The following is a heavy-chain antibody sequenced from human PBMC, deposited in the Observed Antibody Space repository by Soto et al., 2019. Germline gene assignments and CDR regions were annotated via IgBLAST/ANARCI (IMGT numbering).Heavy chain of an antibody. CDR2: ISYGGST. D-gene: IGHD5-18*01. V-gene: IGHV4-31*03. J-gene: IGHJ4*02. CDR1: GGSINSGGYC. Sequence: QVQLQESGPGLLKPSQTLSHTCTVSGGSINSGGYCWRWIRQNPGKGLDWIGCISYGGSTSYNPSLKSRVTISVDTSKNQFSLKRTSVTAADTAVYYCSRGILVWGQGALITVSS. CDR3: SRGILV.